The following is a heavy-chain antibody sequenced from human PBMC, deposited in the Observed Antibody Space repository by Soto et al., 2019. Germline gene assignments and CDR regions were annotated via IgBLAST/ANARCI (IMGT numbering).Heavy chain of an antibody. Sequence: SETLSLTCTVSGGSISSYYWSWIRQPPGKGLEWIGYIYYSGNTNYNPSLKSRVTISLDTSKNQFSLKLSSVTAADTAVYYCARDGIAARRDPFDPRGQGTLVTVSS. D-gene: IGHD6-6*01. J-gene: IGHJ5*02. CDR2: IYYSGNT. V-gene: IGHV4-59*01. CDR1: GGSISSYY. CDR3: ARDGIAARRDPFDP.